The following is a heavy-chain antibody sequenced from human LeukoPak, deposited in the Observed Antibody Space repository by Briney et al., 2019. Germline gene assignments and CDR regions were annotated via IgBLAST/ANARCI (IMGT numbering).Heavy chain of an antibody. J-gene: IGHJ4*02. Sequence: ASVKVSCKASGYTFINFPLSWVRQAPGQGPEWVGWIYPNNSTRGYARSFQGRVLMTRDTSISTAYMELRSLKSEDTAVYYCARGKVLFDYWGQGTLVAVSS. V-gene: IGHV1-8*01. CDR2: IYPNNSTR. CDR1: GYTFINFP. CDR3: ARGKVLFDY.